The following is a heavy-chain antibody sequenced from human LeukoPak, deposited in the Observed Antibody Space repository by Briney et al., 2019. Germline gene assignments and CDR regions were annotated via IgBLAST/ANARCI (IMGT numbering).Heavy chain of an antibody. V-gene: IGHV3-23*01. Sequence: GGSLRLSCAASQFTFRIYSMSWVRQRPGKGLEWVSGISGDGLKTYYADSVKDRFTVFRDNSNNTLYLQMNSLRAGDAAVYYCARDREDSSITSVGYVFDYWGQGTLVTVSS. CDR3: ARDREDSSITSVGYVFDY. D-gene: IGHD3-16*01. CDR2: ISGDGLKT. J-gene: IGHJ4*02. CDR1: QFTFRIYS.